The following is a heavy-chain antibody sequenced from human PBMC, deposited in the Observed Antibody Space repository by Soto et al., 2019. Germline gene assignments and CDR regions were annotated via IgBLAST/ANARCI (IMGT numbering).Heavy chain of an antibody. Sequence: LRLSCAASGFTFSSYGMHWVRQAPGKGLEWVAVIWYDGSNKYYADSVKGRFTISRDNSKNTLYLQMNSLRAEDTAVYYCARWRMATITGYYGMDVWGQGTTVTVSS. J-gene: IGHJ6*02. CDR2: IWYDGSNK. CDR3: ARWRMATITGYYGMDV. CDR1: GFTFSSYG. D-gene: IGHD5-12*01. V-gene: IGHV3-33*01.